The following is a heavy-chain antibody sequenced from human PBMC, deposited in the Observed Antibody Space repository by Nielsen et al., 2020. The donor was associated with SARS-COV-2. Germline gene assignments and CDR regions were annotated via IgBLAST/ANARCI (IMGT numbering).Heavy chain of an antibody. J-gene: IGHJ6*03. D-gene: IGHD5-18*01. CDR3: ARPRVNSYGDYMDV. CDR2: ISYDGSNK. Sequence: WIRQPPGKGLEWVAVISYDGSNKYYADSVKGRFTISRDNAKNSLYLQMNSLRDEDTAVYYCARPRVNSYGDYMDVWGKGTTVTVSS. V-gene: IGHV3-30-3*01.